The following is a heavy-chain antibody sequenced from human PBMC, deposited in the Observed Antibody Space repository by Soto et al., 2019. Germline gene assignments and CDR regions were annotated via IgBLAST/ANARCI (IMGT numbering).Heavy chain of an antibody. D-gene: IGHD3-16*01. CDR3: ARPFQSWPGGWYFEL. CDR2: IIPIFGTA. V-gene: IGHV1-69*01. CDR1: GGTFSSYS. J-gene: IGHJ2*01. Sequence: QVQLVQSGAEVKKPGSSVKVSCKASGGTFSSYSINWVRQAPGQGLEWMGGIIPIFGTANYAQKFQGRVTLTEDESTSTAHMELSSLRNEDTAVYYCARPFQSWPGGWYFELWGRGTLVTVSS.